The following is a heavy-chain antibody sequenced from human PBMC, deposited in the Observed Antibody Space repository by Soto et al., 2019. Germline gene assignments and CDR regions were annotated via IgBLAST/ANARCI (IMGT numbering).Heavy chain of an antibody. CDR2: IYWNDDK. CDR1: GFSLSTSGVG. J-gene: IGHJ4*02. V-gene: IGHV2-5*01. CDR3: AHSHSGWTYFDY. D-gene: IGHD6-19*01. Sequence: QITLKESGPTLVKPTQTLTLTCTFSGFSLSTSGVGVGWIRQPPGKALAWLALIYWNDDKRYSPSLKSRLTITKDTSKNQVVLTMTNMDPVDTATYYCAHSHSGWTYFDYWGQGTLVTVSS.